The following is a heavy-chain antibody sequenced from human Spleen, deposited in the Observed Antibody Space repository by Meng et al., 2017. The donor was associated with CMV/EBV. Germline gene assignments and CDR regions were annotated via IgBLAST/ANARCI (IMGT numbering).Heavy chain of an antibody. D-gene: IGHD2-2*01. CDR1: GFTFSTYW. CDR2: INHDGNEK. CDR3: ARDQRCSTASCYGVDY. J-gene: IGHJ4*02. Sequence: GESLKISCAASGFTFSTYWMTWVRQAPGRGLEWVANINHDGNEKYYVDSVKGRFTISRDNAKNSLYLQMNSLRAEDTAVYYCARDQRCSTASCYGVDYWGQGTLVTVSS. V-gene: IGHV3-7*01.